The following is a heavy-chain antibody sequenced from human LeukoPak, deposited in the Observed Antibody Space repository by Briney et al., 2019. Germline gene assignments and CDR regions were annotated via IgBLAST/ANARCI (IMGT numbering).Heavy chain of an antibody. CDR1: GYSFTSYW. CDR2: IYPGDSDT. V-gene: IGHV5-51*01. CDR3: ARDVSGWRDTLSHARNWFDP. J-gene: IGHJ5*02. Sequence: GEFLKISCKGSGYSFTSYWIGWVRQMPGKGLEWMGIIYPGDSDTRYSPSFQGQVTISADKSISTAYLQWSSLKASDTAMYYCARDVSGWRDTLSHARNWFDPWGQGTLVTVSS. D-gene: IGHD6-19*01.